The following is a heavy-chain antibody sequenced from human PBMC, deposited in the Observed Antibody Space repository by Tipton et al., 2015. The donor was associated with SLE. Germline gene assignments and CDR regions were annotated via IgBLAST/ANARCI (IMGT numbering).Heavy chain of an antibody. V-gene: IGHV4-59*08. Sequence: TLSLTCTVSGGSISGHYWSWVRQPPGKGLEWIGNIDYTGNIYYNPSVESRVTISVDTSKTHFSLKLMSVTAADTAIYYCATHRTSEHFYAALDSWGQGTLVTVSS. CDR3: ATHRTSEHFYAALDS. J-gene: IGHJ4*02. CDR1: GGSISGHY. CDR2: IDYTGNI. D-gene: IGHD2/OR15-2a*01.